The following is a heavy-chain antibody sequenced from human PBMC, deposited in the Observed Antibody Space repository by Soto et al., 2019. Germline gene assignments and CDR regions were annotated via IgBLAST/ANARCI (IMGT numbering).Heavy chain of an antibody. CDR1: GFTFSLYS. D-gene: IGHD3-10*01. CDR3: ARAVTWGLDV. J-gene: IGHJ6*02. CDR2: ISRSSTGI. V-gene: IGHV3-48*02. Sequence: EVQLVESGGGLVQPGGSLRLSCAASGFTFSLYSMRWVRQAPGKGLEWVSYISRSSTGIHYADSVKGRFTISRDDAANSMHLQMNSLRDGDTAVYYCARAVTWGLDVWGQGTTVSISS.